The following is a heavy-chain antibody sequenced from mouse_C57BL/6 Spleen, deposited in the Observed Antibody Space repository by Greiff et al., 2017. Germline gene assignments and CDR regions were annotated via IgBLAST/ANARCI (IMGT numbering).Heavy chain of an antibody. Sequence: VKLQQPGTELVKPGASVKLSCKASGYTFTSYWMHWVKQRPGQGLEWIGNINPSNGGTNYNEKFKSKATLTVDKSSSTAYMQLSSLTSEDSAVYYCARSFTTVKDAMDYWGQGTSVTVSS. D-gene: IGHD1-1*01. CDR2: INPSNGGT. CDR1: GYTFTSYW. J-gene: IGHJ4*01. CDR3: ARSFTTVKDAMDY. V-gene: IGHV1-53*01.